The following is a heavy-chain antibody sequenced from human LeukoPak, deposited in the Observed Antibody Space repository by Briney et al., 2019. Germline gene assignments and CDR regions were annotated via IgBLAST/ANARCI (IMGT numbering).Heavy chain of an antibody. Sequence: GGSLRLSCAASGFTFSEAWMSWVRLAPGKGLEWVGRIQSITDGGTTDYAAPVKGRFTISRDDSKNTLYLQLNSLKTEDTAMYYCTIDYDYAWGSYRLGYWGQGTLVTVSS. D-gene: IGHD3-16*02. J-gene: IGHJ4*02. V-gene: IGHV3-15*01. CDR2: IQSITDGGTT. CDR3: TIDYDYAWGSYRLGY. CDR1: GFTFSEAW.